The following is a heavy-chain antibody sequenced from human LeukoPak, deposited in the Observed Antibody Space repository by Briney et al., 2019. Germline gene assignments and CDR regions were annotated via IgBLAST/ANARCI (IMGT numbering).Heavy chain of an antibody. CDR3: APRDYYYGMDV. V-gene: IGHV4-59*12. CDR2: IYYSGST. CDR1: GGSISSYY. J-gene: IGHJ6*02. Sequence: KPSETLSLTCTVSGGSISSYYWSWIRQPPGKGLEWIGYIYYSGSTNYNPSLKSRVTISVDTSKNQFSLKLSSVTAADTAVYYCAPRDYYYGMDVWGQGTTVTVSS.